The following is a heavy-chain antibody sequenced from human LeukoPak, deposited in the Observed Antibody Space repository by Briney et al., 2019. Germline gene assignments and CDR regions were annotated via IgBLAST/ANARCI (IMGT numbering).Heavy chain of an antibody. Sequence: SETLSLTCTVSGGSISSSSYYWGWIRQPPGKGLEWIGSIYYSGSTYYNPSLKSRVTIPVDTSKNQFSLKLSSVTAADTVVYYCARQPGYSSSFRTPYYFDYWGQGTLVTVSS. CDR3: ARQPGYSSSFRTPYYFDY. D-gene: IGHD6-13*01. CDR1: GGSISSSSYY. V-gene: IGHV4-39*01. CDR2: IYYSGST. J-gene: IGHJ4*02.